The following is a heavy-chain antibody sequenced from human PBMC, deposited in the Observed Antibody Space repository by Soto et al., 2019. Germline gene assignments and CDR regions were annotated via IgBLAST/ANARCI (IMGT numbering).Heavy chain of an antibody. Sequence: ASVKVSCKASGGTFSSYAISWVRQAPGQGLEWMGGIIPIFGTANYAQKFQGRVTITADESTSTAYMELSSLRSEDTAVYYCARGDYDFWSGYYGPSWIDPWGQGTRVTVSS. J-gene: IGHJ5*02. CDR1: GGTFSSYA. D-gene: IGHD3-3*01. CDR3: ARGDYDFWSGYYGPSWIDP. CDR2: IIPIFGTA. V-gene: IGHV1-69*13.